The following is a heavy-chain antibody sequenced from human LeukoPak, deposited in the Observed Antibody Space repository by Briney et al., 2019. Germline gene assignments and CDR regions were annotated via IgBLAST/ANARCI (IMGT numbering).Heavy chain of an antibody. CDR2: IYYSGST. V-gene: IGHV4-59*01. J-gene: IGHJ4*02. CDR1: GGSISSYY. Sequence: SETLSLTCTVSGGSISSYYWSWIRQPPGKGLEWIGYIYYSGSTNYNPSLKSRVTISVDTSKDQFSLKLSSVTAADTAVYYCAGGGSLGDYTAHFDYWGQGTLVTVSS. D-gene: IGHD4-17*01. CDR3: AGGGSLGDYTAHFDY.